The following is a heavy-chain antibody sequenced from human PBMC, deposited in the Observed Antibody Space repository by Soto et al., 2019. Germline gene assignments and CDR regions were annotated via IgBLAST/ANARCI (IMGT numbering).Heavy chain of an antibody. Sequence: ASVKVSCKASGYTFTSYYMHWVRQAPGQGLEWMGIINPSGGSTSYAQKFQGRVTMTRDTSTSTVYMELSSLRSEDTAVYYCERDQGDTMLVVVRDVFDIWSQGTMVIGSS. CDR3: ERDQGDTMLVVVRDVFDI. CDR1: GYTFTSYY. CDR2: INPSGGST. V-gene: IGHV1-46*01. J-gene: IGHJ3*02. D-gene: IGHD3-22*01.